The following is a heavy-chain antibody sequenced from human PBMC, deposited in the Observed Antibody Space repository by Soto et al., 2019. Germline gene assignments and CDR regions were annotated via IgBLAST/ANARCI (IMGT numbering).Heavy chain of an antibody. J-gene: IGHJ6*02. CDR1: GGSVTLTSYY. Sequence: SETLSLTCSVSGGSVTLTSYYWGWIRQPPGKGLEWIGNVYYSGSTNYNPSLKSRVTISVDTSKNQFSLSLKSVTAADTAVYYCASDYSGYSADPEYYGVEVWGQGTTVTVS. V-gene: IGHV4-39*01. D-gene: IGHD3-22*01. CDR3: ASDYSGYSADPEYYGVEV. CDR2: VYYSGST.